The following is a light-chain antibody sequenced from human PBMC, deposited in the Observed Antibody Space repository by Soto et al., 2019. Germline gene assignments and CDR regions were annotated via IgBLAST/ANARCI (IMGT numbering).Light chain of an antibody. J-gene: IGKJ1*01. Sequence: DIVLTQSPGTLSLSPGDRATLSCRASQSVSTSHLAWYHQNTARAPTLLIIGGPSKATASPDRFSGSGAATESTLTISGREAEDYSVYYYQQYGNSRRTFGQGTKVDI. CDR3: QQYGNSRRT. CDR2: GGP. CDR1: QSVSTSH. V-gene: IGKV3-20*01.